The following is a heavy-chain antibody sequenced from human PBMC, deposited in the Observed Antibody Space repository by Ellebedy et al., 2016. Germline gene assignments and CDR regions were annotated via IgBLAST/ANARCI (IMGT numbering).Heavy chain of an antibody. V-gene: IGHV3-23*01. CDR2: ISGSGGST. Sequence: GESLKISCAASGFTFSNSAMSWVRQAPGKGLECVSPISGSGGSTNYADSVKGRFTISRDNSKSTLYLQMNSLRAEDAAVYYCAKALSGLPGEYFQHWGQGTLITVSS. D-gene: IGHD3-10*01. CDR1: GFTFSNSA. CDR3: AKALSGLPGEYFQH. J-gene: IGHJ1*01.